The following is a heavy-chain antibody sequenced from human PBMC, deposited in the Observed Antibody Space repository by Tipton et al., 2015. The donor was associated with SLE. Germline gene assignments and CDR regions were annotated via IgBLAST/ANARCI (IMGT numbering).Heavy chain of an antibody. Sequence: TLSLTCAVCGGSFSGYYWSWIRQPPGKGLEWIGEINHSGSTNYNPSLKSRVTISVDTSKNQFSLKLSSVTAADTAVYYCARDVPSLLTGDRWDAFDIWGQGTMVTVSS. J-gene: IGHJ3*02. CDR1: GGSFSGYY. CDR2: INHSGST. D-gene: IGHD7-27*01. CDR3: ARDVPSLLTGDRWDAFDI. V-gene: IGHV4-34*01.